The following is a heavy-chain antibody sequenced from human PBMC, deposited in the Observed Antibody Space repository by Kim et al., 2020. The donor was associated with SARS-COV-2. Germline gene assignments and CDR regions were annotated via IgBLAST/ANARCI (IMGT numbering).Heavy chain of an antibody. Sequence: ASVKVSCKASGYTFTSYGISWVRQAPGQGLEWMGWISAYNGNTNYAQKLQGRVTMTTDTSTSTAYMELRSLRSDDTAVYYCARGTQYYYDSSGYYYKEENWFDPWGQGTLVTVSS. V-gene: IGHV1-18*01. D-gene: IGHD3-22*01. CDR3: ARGTQYYYDSSGYYYKEENWFDP. CDR2: ISAYNGNT. J-gene: IGHJ5*02. CDR1: GYTFTSYG.